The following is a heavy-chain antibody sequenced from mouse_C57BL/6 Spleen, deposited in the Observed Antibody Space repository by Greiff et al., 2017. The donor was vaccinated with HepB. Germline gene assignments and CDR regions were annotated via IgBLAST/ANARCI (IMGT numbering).Heavy chain of an antibody. CDR2: IYPGDGDT. Sequence: VQLQQSGPELVKPGASVKISCKASGYAFSSSWMNWVKQRPGKGLEWIGRIYPGDGDTNYNGKFKGKATLTADKSSSTAYMQLSSLTSEDSAVYFCARYYDYKFAYWGQGTLSLSLQ. J-gene: IGHJ3*01. CDR3: ARYYDYKFAY. V-gene: IGHV1-82*01. D-gene: IGHD2-4*01. CDR1: GYAFSSSW.